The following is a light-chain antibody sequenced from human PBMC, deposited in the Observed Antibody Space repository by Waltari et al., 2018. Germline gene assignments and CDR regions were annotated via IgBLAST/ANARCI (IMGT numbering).Light chain of an antibody. J-gene: IGKJ2*01. CDR2: GAS. CDR1: QSVGSSY. V-gene: IGKV3-20*01. CDR3: QQHGTSPFT. Sequence: RASQSVGSSYIAWYQQKPGQAPRLRIYGASSRATGIPDRISGSGSVTDFTLTLSSLEPEDFAVDYCQQHGTSPFTFGQGTKVEIK.